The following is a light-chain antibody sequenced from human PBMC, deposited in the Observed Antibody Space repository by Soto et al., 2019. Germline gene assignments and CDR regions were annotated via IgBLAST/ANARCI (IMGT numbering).Light chain of an antibody. Sequence: QSALTQPASVSGSPGQSITISCTGTSSDVGGYNFVSWYQQHPGNAPKLMIYEVSNRPSGVSYRFSGSKSGNTASLTISGLQAEDEADYYCSSYTSSVTLVFGGGTKLTVL. CDR1: SSDVGGYNF. V-gene: IGLV2-14*01. CDR3: SSYTSSVTLV. J-gene: IGLJ2*01. CDR2: EVS.